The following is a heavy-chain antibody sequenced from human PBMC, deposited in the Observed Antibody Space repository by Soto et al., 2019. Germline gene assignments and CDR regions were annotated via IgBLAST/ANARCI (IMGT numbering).Heavy chain of an antibody. V-gene: IGHV3-15*01. CDR2: IKSKTDGGTT. CDR3: TTGSTSTKNY. CDR1: GFTFSKAW. Sequence: GGSLRLSCAASGFTFSKAWLSWVRQAPGKGLEWVGRIKSKTDGGTTDYTAPVKGRFTISRDDSKNTLYLQMNSLKIEDTAVYYCTTGSTSTKNYWGQGTLVTVSS. J-gene: IGHJ4*02. D-gene: IGHD6-6*01.